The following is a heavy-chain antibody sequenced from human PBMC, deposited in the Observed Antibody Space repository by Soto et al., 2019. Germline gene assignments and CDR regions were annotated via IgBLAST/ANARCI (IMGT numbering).Heavy chain of an antibody. CDR3: AKVAGGLGYFDL. D-gene: IGHD3-16*01. J-gene: IGHJ2*01. Sequence: GSLRLSCVASGFTFSDYAMTWVRQAPGKGLEWVATISATGGNIEYTDSLKGRFTISRDNSKNTLYLQLNGLTSDDTAVHYCAKVAGGLGYFDLWGRGTLVTVSS. CDR2: ISATGGNI. V-gene: IGHV3-23*01. CDR1: GFTFSDYA.